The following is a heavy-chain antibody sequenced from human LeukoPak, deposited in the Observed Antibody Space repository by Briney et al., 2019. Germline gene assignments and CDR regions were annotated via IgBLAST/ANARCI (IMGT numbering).Heavy chain of an antibody. J-gene: IGHJ4*02. Sequence: PGRSLRLSCAASGYTFSNYGMRWVRQAPGKGLEWVAVISYDGSKKYYGDSVKGRFTISRDNSKNTLSLQMNSLRGEDTAVYYCVKDPVAEAVTSNYFDYWGQGTLVSVSS. D-gene: IGHD6-19*01. CDR3: VKDPVAEAVTSNYFDY. CDR1: GYTFSNYG. V-gene: IGHV3-30*18. CDR2: ISYDGSKK.